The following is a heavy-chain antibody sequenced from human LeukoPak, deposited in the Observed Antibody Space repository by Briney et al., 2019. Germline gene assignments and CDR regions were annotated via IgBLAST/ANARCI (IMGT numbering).Heavy chain of an antibody. Sequence: SVKVSCKASGGTFSSYAISWVRQAPGQGLEWMGKIIPILGIANYAQKFQGRVTITADKSTSTAYMELSSLRSEDTAVYYCARTYYYDSSASGFDYWGQGTLVTVSS. J-gene: IGHJ4*02. CDR2: IIPILGIA. CDR3: ARTYYYDSSASGFDY. CDR1: GGTFSSYA. D-gene: IGHD3-22*01. V-gene: IGHV1-69*04.